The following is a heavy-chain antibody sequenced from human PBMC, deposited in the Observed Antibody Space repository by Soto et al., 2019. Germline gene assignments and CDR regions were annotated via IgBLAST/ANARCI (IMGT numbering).Heavy chain of an antibody. Sequence: PGGSLRLSCAASGFTFSSYAMHWVRQAPGKGLEWVAVISYDGSNKYYADPVKGRFTISRDNSKNTLYLQMNSLRAEDTAVYYCARDLLGRGQGTLVTVSS. CDR1: GFTFSSYA. D-gene: IGHD2-21*01. V-gene: IGHV3-30-3*01. CDR3: ARDLLG. J-gene: IGHJ4*02. CDR2: ISYDGSNK.